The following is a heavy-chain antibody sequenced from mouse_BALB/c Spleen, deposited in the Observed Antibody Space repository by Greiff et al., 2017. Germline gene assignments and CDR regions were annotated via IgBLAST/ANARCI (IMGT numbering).Heavy chain of an antibody. Sequence: EVQLQQSGAELVRPGALVKLSCKASGFNIKDYYMHWVKQRPEQGLEWIGWIDPENGNTIYDPKFQGKASITADTSSNTAYLQLSSLTSEDTAVYYCARSDYGNPWFAYWGQGTLVTVS. J-gene: IGHJ3*01. CDR2: IDPENGNT. CDR1: GFNIKDYY. V-gene: IGHV14-1*02. CDR3: ARSDYGNPWFAY. D-gene: IGHD2-1*01.